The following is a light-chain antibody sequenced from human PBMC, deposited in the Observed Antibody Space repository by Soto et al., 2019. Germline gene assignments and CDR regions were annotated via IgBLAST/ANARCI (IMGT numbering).Light chain of an antibody. CDR1: QSINNYF. J-gene: IGKJ1*01. Sequence: EIVLTQSPGTLSLSPGETATLSCRASQSINNYFLAWHQQRPGQAPRLLIFRASQRASGIPDRFRGSGSGTDFTLTITRLEPEAFAVYYCQQYTNAPRTFGQGTKVEIK. CDR3: QQYTNAPRT. V-gene: IGKV3-20*01. CDR2: RAS.